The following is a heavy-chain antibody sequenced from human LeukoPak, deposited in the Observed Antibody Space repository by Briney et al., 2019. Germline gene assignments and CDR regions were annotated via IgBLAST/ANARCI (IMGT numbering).Heavy chain of an antibody. V-gene: IGHV3-7*01. CDR3: ARDLAYSRLDY. J-gene: IGHJ4*02. CDR2: INPDGNKK. D-gene: IGHD5-18*01. Sequence: GGSLRLSCAVSGLTFSSTWMDWVRQAPGKGLEWVASINPDGNKKYSADSVKGRFTISRDNAENSLYLQMNSLRVEDTAFYYCARDLAYSRLDYWGQGMLVTVSS. CDR1: GLTFSSTW.